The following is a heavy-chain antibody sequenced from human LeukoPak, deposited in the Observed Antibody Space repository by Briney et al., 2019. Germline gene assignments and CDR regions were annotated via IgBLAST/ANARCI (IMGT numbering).Heavy chain of an antibody. V-gene: IGHV1-69*05. CDR1: GGTFSSYA. D-gene: IGHD3-16*01. CDR2: IIPIFGTA. Sequence: SVKVSCKASGGTFSSYAISWVRQAPGQGLEWMGRIIPIFGTANYAQKIQGRVTITTDESTSTAYMELSSLRSEDTAVYYCAGDVWGSSRDDYWGQGTLVTVSS. CDR3: AGDVWGSSRDDY. J-gene: IGHJ4*02.